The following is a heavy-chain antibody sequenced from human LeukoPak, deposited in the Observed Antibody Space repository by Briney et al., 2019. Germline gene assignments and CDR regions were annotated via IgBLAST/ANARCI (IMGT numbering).Heavy chain of an antibody. Sequence: ASVKVSCKASGYTFMSYGIHWVRQAPGQGLEWMGWSSVYSGNTNYAQKFQGRVTMTTDTSTSTAYMELRTLISDDTAVYYCAKGRRVDANDHFDYWGQGTLVTVSS. CDR2: SSVYSGNT. D-gene: IGHD1-1*01. J-gene: IGHJ4*02. CDR1: GYTFMSYG. CDR3: AKGRRVDANDHFDY. V-gene: IGHV1-18*01.